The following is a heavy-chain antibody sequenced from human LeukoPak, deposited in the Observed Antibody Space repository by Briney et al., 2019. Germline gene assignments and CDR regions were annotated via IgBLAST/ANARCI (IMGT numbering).Heavy chain of an antibody. Sequence: GGSLRLSCAASGFTFSSYSMNWVRQAPGKGLEWVSSISSSSSYIYCADSVKGRFTISRDNAKNSLYLQMNSLRAEDTAVYYCARDSSSWAFDYWGQGTLVTVSS. D-gene: IGHD6-13*01. CDR1: GFTFSSYS. CDR3: ARDSSSWAFDY. CDR2: ISSSSSYI. J-gene: IGHJ4*02. V-gene: IGHV3-21*01.